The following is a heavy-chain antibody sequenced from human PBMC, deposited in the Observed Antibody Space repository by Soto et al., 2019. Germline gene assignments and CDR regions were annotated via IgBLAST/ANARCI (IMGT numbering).Heavy chain of an antibody. CDR1: GFTFSSYA. J-gene: IGHJ3*02. D-gene: IGHD3-3*01. CDR2: ISYDGSNK. Sequence: PGGSLRLSCAASGFTFSSYAMHWVRQAPGKGLEWVAVISYDGSNKYYADSVKGRFTISRDNSKNTLYLQMNSLRAEDTAVYYCARYLRFLEWLIHANAFDIWGQGTMVTVSS. V-gene: IGHV3-30-3*01. CDR3: ARYLRFLEWLIHANAFDI.